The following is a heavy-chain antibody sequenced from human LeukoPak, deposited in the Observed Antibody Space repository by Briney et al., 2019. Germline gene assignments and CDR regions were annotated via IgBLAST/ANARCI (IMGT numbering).Heavy chain of an antibody. CDR3: ARGQDSSDWFGTLNY. D-gene: IGHD6-19*01. CDR2: INHSGST. V-gene: IGHV4-34*01. J-gene: IGHJ4*02. CDR1: GGSFSGYC. Sequence: SETLSLTCAVYGGSFSGYCGSWIRQPPGKGLEWFGEINHSGSTNYNPSLKIRVTISVDTSENQFPLKLSSVTAADTAVYYCARGQDSSDWFGTLNYWGQGTLVTVSS.